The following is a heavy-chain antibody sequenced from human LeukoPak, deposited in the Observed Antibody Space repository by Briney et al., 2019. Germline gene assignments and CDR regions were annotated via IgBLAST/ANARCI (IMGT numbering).Heavy chain of an antibody. CDR3: ARGERLILVVVAATDWFDP. CDR2: IYTSGST. Sequence: SSETLSLTCTVSGGSINSGSYYWRWIRQPAGKGLEWIGRIYTSGSTKYNPSLKSRVTISVDTSKNQFSLKLSSVTAADTAVYYCARGERLILVVVAATDWFDPWGQGTLVTVSS. D-gene: IGHD2-15*01. CDR1: GGSINSGSYY. V-gene: IGHV4-61*02. J-gene: IGHJ5*02.